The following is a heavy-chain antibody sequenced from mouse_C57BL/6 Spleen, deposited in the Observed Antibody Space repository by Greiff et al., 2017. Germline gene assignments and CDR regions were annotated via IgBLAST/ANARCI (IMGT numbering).Heavy chain of an antibody. CDR2: INPNNGGT. V-gene: IGHV1-22*01. D-gene: IGHD2-5*01. CDR3: ASAYYSNFYAMDY. CDR1: GYTFTDYN. J-gene: IGHJ4*01. Sequence: VQLQQSGPELVKPGASVKMSCKASGYTFTDYNMHWVKQSHGKSLEWIGYINPNNGGTSYNQKFKGKATLTVNKSSSTAYMELRSLTSEDSAVYYCASAYYSNFYAMDYWGQGTSVTVSS.